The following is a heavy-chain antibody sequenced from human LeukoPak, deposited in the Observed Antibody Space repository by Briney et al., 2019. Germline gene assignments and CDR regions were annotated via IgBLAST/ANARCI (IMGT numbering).Heavy chain of an antibody. J-gene: IGHJ4*02. V-gene: IGHV3-48*04. CDR3: ARFIAAPYYFDY. CDR1: GFTFSIYS. Sequence: PGGSLRLSCAASGFTFSIYSMNWVRQAPGKGLEWVSYINSSTIYYADSVKGRFTICRDNAKNSLYLQMNSLRAEDTAVYYCARFIAAPYYFDYWGRGTLVTVSS. CDR2: INSSTI. D-gene: IGHD6-13*01.